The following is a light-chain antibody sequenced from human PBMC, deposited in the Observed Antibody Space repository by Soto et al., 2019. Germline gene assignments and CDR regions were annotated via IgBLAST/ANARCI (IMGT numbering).Light chain of an antibody. Sequence: EIVLTQSPGTLSMSPGERATLSCRASQSISSNYLAWYQQEPGQAPRLLIYGASSRATGIPDRFSGSGSGTDFTLTISRLEAEDCAVYYCQQYGSSPRTFGQGTKVEFK. CDR1: QSISSNY. CDR3: QQYGSSPRT. V-gene: IGKV3-20*01. CDR2: GAS. J-gene: IGKJ1*01.